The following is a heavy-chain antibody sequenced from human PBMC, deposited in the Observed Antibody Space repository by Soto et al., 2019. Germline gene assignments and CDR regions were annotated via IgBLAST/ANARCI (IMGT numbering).Heavy chain of an antibody. CDR2: ISYDGGNK. CDR3: AKDRVIVVVPAAIDYYYYGMDV. V-gene: IGHV3-30*18. D-gene: IGHD2-2*01. CDR1: GFTFSSYG. J-gene: IGHJ6*02. Sequence: GGSLRLSCAASGFTFSSYGMHWVRQAPGRGLEWVAVISYDGGNKYYADSVKGRFTISRDNSKNTLYLQMNSLRAEGTAVYYCAKDRVIVVVPAAIDYYYYGMDVWGQGTTVTV.